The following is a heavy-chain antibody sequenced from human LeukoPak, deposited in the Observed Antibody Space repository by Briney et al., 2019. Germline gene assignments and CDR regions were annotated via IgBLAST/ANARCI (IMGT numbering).Heavy chain of an antibody. Sequence: GGSLRLSCAASGFTFSSYAMHWVRQAPGKGLEWVAVISYDGSNKYYADSVKGRFTISRDNSKNTLYLQMNSLRAEDTALYYCVKASSSSPQYNWFDAWGQGTLVTVSS. J-gene: IGHJ5*02. CDR3: VKASSSSPQYNWFDA. D-gene: IGHD6-6*01. CDR1: GFTFSSYA. V-gene: IGHV3-30-3*01. CDR2: ISYDGSNK.